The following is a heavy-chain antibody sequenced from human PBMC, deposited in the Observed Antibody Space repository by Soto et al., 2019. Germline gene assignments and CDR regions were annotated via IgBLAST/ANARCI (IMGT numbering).Heavy chain of an antibody. CDR2: IDGDSGGT. CDR1: GYTFTNYY. D-gene: IGHD1-26*01. Sequence: QVQLMQSGAEVKKPGASVKVSCKASGYTFTNYYIHWVRQAPGQGLEWLGWIDGDSGGTSYAQKFQGSVTMTRDTSINTADMELSRLTSDDTAVYYCARTPNNGRAGVYGMDVWGQGTTVTVSS. J-gene: IGHJ6*02. V-gene: IGHV1-2*04. CDR3: ARTPNNGRAGVYGMDV.